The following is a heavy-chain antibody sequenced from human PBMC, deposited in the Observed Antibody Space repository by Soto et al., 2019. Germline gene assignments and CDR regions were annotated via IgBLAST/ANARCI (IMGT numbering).Heavy chain of an antibody. J-gene: IGHJ4*02. CDR1: GFIFSTYS. V-gene: IGHV3-48*01. Sequence: EVQLVESGGGLIQPGGSLRLSCAASGFIFSTYSMKWVRQAPGKGLEWVAYISSRSSTIYYADSVKGRFTISRDNANNTLYLQMHSLRGEDTAVYYCARVLPAAIVDYWGQGTLVTVSS. D-gene: IGHD2-2*01. CDR3: ARVLPAAIVDY. CDR2: ISSRSSTI.